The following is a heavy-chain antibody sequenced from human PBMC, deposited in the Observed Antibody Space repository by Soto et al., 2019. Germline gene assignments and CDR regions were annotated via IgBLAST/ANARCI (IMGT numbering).Heavy chain of an antibody. D-gene: IGHD3-22*01. V-gene: IGHV4-31*03. CDR1: GCSISSGGYY. CDR2: IYYSGST. CDR3: ARGDYYDSSGYRYYYYYGMDV. J-gene: IGHJ6*02. Sequence: TLSLTCTVSGCSISSGGYYWSWIRQHPGKGLEWIGYIYYSGSTYYNPSLKSRVTISVDTSKNQFSMKLSSVTAADTAVYYCARGDYYDSSGYRYYYYYGMDVWGQGTTVTVSS.